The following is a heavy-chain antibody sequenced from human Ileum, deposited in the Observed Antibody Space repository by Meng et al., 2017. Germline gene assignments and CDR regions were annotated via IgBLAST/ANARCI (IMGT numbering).Heavy chain of an antibody. V-gene: IGHV3-30*01. Sequence: GESLKISCAASGFTFSGYAMHWVRQAPGKGLEWVAIISYDGSNKFYADSVKGQLTISRDNSKNKLYLQMNSLRAEDTAVYYCARRQGLMGATITQPGPFDDWGQGTLVTVSS. J-gene: IGHJ4*02. D-gene: IGHD1-26*01. CDR2: ISYDGSNK. CDR3: ARRQGLMGATITQPGPFDD. CDR1: GFTFSGYA.